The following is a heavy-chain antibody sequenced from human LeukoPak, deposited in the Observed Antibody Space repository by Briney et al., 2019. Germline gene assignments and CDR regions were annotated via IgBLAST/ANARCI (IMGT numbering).Heavy chain of an antibody. Sequence: PSETLSLTCTVSGGSVSSGDYCWTWIRQPAGKGLEWIGRIYTSGSTSYSPSLKSRVTISLDTSKNQFSLRLSSVTAADTAVYYCARGGELLNYLGQGTLVTVSS. D-gene: IGHD1-7*01. CDR1: GGSVSSGDYC. CDR3: ARGGELLNY. V-gene: IGHV4-61*02. CDR2: IYTSGST. J-gene: IGHJ4*02.